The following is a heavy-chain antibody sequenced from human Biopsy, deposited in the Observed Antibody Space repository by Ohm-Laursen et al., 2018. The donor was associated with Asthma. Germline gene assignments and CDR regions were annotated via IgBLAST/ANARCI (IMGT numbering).Heavy chain of an antibody. CDR1: GFAFNNSS. V-gene: IGHV3-23*01. J-gene: IGHJ5*02. CDR2: ISASGVRT. CDR3: AKITTDRQKANNWFDP. D-gene: IGHD3-22*01. Sequence: SLRLSCTASGFAFNNSSMTWVRQAPGKGLEWVSSISASGVRTFYADSVKGRFTVSRDSSRNTLYLQLSTLRVEDTAVYFRAKITTDRQKANNWFDPWGQGTLVTVSS.